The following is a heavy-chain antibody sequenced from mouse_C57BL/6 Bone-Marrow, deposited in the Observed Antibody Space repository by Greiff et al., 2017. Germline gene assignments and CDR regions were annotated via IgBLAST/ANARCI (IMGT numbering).Heavy chain of an antibody. CDR2: INPSSGYT. V-gene: IGHV1-7*01. Sequence: QVQLKQSGAELAKPGASVKLSCKASGYTFTSYWMHWVKQRPGQGREWIGYINPSSGYTKYNQKFKDKATLTADKSSSTAYIKLSRLTYEASAVYYCAKWGGSTLYAVAYWDQGTSVTVPP. CDR3: AKWGGSTLYAVAY. CDR1: GYTFTSYW. J-gene: IGHJ4*01. D-gene: IGHD1-1*01.